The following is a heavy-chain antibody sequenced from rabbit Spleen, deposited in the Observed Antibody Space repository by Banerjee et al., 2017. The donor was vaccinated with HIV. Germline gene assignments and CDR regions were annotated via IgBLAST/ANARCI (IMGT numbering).Heavy chain of an antibody. CDR3: ARLVANNL. J-gene: IGHJ4*01. CDR1: GIDFSGSDY. D-gene: IGHD5-1*01. Sequence: EESGGDLVKPGASLTLTCKASGIDFSGSDYMCWVRQAPGKGLEWIACIYTGDGSTYYASWAKGRFTISKTSTTAVTLQMTSLTAADTATYFCARLVANNLWGQGTLVTV. V-gene: IGHV1S40*01. CDR2: IYTGDGST.